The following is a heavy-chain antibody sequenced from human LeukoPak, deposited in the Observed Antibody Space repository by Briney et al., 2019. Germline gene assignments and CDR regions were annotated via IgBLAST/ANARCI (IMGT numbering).Heavy chain of an antibody. V-gene: IGHV1-8*03. CDR1: GYTFTSYD. CDR2: MNPNSGNT. D-gene: IGHD3-16*01. Sequence: ASVKVSCKASGYTFTSYDINWVRQATGQGLEWMGWMNPNSGNTGYAQKFQGRVTITRNTSISTAYMELSSLRSEDTAVYCCARGTFRAYYFDYWGQGTLVTVSS. CDR3: ARGTFRAYYFDY. J-gene: IGHJ4*02.